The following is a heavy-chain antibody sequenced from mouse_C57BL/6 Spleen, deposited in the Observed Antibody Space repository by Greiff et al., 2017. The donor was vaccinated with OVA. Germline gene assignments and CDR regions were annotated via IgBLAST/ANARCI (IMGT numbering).Heavy chain of an antibody. D-gene: IGHD2-2*01. CDR2: IDPETGGT. J-gene: IGHJ2*01. V-gene: IGHV1-15*01. CDR3: TSTMVTTGYFDY. Sequence: QVQLKESGAELVRPGASVTLSCKASGYTFTDYEMHWVKQTPVHGLEWIGAIDPETGGTAYNQKFKGKAILTADKSSSTAYMELRSLTSEDSAVYYCTSTMVTTGYFDYWGQGTTLTVSS. CDR1: GYTFTDYE.